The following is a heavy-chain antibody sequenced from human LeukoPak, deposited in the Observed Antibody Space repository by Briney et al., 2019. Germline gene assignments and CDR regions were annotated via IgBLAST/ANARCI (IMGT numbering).Heavy chain of an antibody. D-gene: IGHD6-19*01. Sequence: PSETLSLTCTVSGGSISSSSHYWGWIRQPPGKGLEWIGSIYYSGSTYYNPSLKSRVTISVDTSKNQFSLKLSSVTAADTAVYYCARGNPRIAVAGLGYWGQGTLVTVSS. CDR3: ARGNPRIAVAGLGY. CDR1: GGSISSSSHY. J-gene: IGHJ4*02. CDR2: IYYSGST. V-gene: IGHV4-39*01.